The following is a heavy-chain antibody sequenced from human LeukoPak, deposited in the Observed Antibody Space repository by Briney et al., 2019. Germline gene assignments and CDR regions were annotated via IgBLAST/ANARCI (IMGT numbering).Heavy chain of an antibody. CDR1: GGSISSYY. D-gene: IGHD1-26*01. J-gene: IGHJ6*02. Sequence: SETLSLTCTVSGGSISSYYWSWIRQPPGKGLEWIGYIYYSGSTNYNPSLKSRVTISVDTSKNQFSLKLCSVTAADTAVYYCASVNIFGRYGMDVWGQGTTVTVSS. V-gene: IGHV4-59*01. CDR2: IYYSGST. CDR3: ASVNIFGRYGMDV.